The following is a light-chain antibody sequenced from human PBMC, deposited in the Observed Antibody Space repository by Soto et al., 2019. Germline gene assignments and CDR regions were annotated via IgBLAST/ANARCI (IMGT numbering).Light chain of an antibody. Sequence: EIVMTQSPATLSVSPGEKATISCRASQSVSSNLAWYQQKPGQAPSLLIYVASTRATGIHARFSGSGSGTKFTLTIVSLHSEDFAVYYCQQYNNWSAWTFGQGTKLEIK. CDR1: QSVSSN. CDR3: QQYNNWSAWT. J-gene: IGKJ1*01. CDR2: VAS. V-gene: IGKV3-15*01.